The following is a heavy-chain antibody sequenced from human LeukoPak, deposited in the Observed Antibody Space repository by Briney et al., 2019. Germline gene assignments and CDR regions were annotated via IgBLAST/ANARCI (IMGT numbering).Heavy chain of an antibody. Sequence: GRSLRLSCAASGFTFYNYAMSWVRQAPGKGLEWVSTISGSGGNTYYTDSVKGRFTISRDNTENTLYLQMNSLRGEDTAVYYCAKPLRYCTGGVCYSNYFDPWGQGTLVTVSS. CDR3: AKPLRYCTGGVCYSNYFDP. D-gene: IGHD2-8*02. V-gene: IGHV3-23*01. CDR1: GFTFYNYA. CDR2: ISGSGGNT. J-gene: IGHJ5*02.